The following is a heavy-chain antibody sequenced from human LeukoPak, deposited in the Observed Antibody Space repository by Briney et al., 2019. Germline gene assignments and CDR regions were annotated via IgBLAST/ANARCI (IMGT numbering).Heavy chain of an antibody. V-gene: IGHV3-48*03. CDR3: AGLPAYYYDTSGFYFDY. D-gene: IGHD3-22*01. CDR2: FTRGGVV. Sequence: GGSLRLSCAASVFTFSNYEMHSVRQAPGKGLELLAYFTRGGVVYQADSVKGRVTISRDNAKNSLYLQMNRLSAEGTAVYYCAGLPAYYYDTSGFYFDYWGQGTLVTVSS. J-gene: IGHJ4*02. CDR1: VFTFSNYE.